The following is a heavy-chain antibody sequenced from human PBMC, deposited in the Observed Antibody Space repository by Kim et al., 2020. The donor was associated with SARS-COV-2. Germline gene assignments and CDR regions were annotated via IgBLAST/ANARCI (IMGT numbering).Heavy chain of an antibody. D-gene: IGHD6-19*01. V-gene: IGHV3-11*05. J-gene: IGHJ4*02. CDR3: ARDRRGIAVADPHGFFDY. Sequence: KGRFTISRDNAKNSLYLQMNSLRAEDTAVYYCARDRRGIAVADPHGFFDYWGQGTLVTVSS.